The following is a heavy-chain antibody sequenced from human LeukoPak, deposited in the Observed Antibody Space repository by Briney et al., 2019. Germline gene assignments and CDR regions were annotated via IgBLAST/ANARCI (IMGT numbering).Heavy chain of an antibody. Sequence: PGGSLRLSCAASGFTFSSYGMHWVRQAPGKGLEWVAVISYDGSNKYYADSVKGRFTISGDNSKNTLYLQMNSLRAEDTAVYYCAKCSGPQGPYYYYYMDVWGKGTTVTVSS. CDR2: ISYDGSNK. J-gene: IGHJ6*03. D-gene: IGHD2-15*01. V-gene: IGHV3-30*18. CDR1: GFTFSSYG. CDR3: AKCSGPQGPYYYYYMDV.